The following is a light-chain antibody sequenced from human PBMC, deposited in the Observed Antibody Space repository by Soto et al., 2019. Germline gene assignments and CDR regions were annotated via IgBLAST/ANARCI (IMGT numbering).Light chain of an antibody. V-gene: IGLV2-14*01. J-gene: IGLJ1*01. CDR1: SSDVGGYDY. Sequence: QSALTQPASVSGSPGQSIAISCTGTSSDVGGYDYVSWYQQRPDKAPKLMIYEVTKRPSGVSNRFSGSKSGNTASLTISGLQPEDEADYYCSSHTSGSTRVFGSGTKPTVL. CDR3: SSHTSGSTRV. CDR2: EVT.